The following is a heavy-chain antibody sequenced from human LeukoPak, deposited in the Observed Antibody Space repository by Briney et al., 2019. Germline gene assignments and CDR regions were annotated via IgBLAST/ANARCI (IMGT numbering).Heavy chain of an antibody. V-gene: IGHV4-39*01. CDR1: GGTVSSTSDY. CDR3: ARYVVYGSGKYFFHY. D-gene: IGHD3-10*01. J-gene: IGHJ4*02. Sequence: SAETLTLTCTVSGGTVSSTSDYWSRIRQPPGKGLDWFASINYSGSTYYNPSLKSRVTISVDTSENQFSLKLSSVSAADTAVYYWARYVVYGSGKYFFHYWGQ. CDR2: INYSGST.